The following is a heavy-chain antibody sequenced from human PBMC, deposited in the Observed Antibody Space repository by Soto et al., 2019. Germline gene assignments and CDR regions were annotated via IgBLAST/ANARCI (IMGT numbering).Heavy chain of an antibody. V-gene: IGHV1-18*01. CDR1: GYTHSSYG. J-gene: IGHJ6*02. CDR2: INANHGNT. Sequence: QVQLVQSGGEVKKPGASVKVSCEASGYTHSSYGISWVRQAPGQGLEWMGWINANHGNTNYAQKVQGRVTMTTDTSTSTVYMELRSLRAVDTAVYYCAICPDYYYGMDVWGQGTTVTVSS. CDR3: AICPDYYYGMDV.